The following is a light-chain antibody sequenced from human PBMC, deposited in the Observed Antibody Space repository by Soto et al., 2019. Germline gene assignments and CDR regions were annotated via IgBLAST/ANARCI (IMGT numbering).Light chain of an antibody. V-gene: IGKV1-5*01. CDR1: QSISSW. J-gene: IGKJ1*01. Sequence: DIQMTHPPSTLSASVGDRVTITCRASQSISSWLAWYQQKPGKAPKLLIYDASSLEIGVPSRFSGSGSGTEFTLTISSLQPDDVATYYCQQYNRYSTFGQGTKVEIK. CDR3: QQYNRYST. CDR2: DAS.